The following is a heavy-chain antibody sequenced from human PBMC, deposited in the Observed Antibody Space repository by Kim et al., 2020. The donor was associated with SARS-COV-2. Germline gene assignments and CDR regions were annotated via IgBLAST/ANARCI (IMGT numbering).Heavy chain of an antibody. D-gene: IGHD3-10*01. V-gene: IGHV3-30*03. CDR3: ATFGYYYYGMDV. CDR1: GFTFSSYG. J-gene: IGHJ6*02. Sequence: GSLRLSCAASGFTFSSYGMHWVRQAPGKGLEWVAVISYDGSNKYYADSVKGRFTISRDNSKNTLYLQMNSLRAEDTAVYYCATFGYYYYGMDVWGQGTT. CDR2: ISYDGSNK.